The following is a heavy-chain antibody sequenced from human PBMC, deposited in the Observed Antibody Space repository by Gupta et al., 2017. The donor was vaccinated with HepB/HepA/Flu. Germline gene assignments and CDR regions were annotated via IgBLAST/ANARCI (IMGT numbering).Heavy chain of an antibody. Sequence: EVQLVESGGGVVQPGGSLRLSCAASGFTFDDYALHGVRQAPGKGLEWVSLISGDGGSTYYADSVKGRFTISRDNSKNSLYLQMNSLRTEDTALYYCASEGDDFWSGYPSPTGAFDIWGQGTMVTVSS. CDR1: GFTFDDYA. D-gene: IGHD3-3*01. CDR3: ASEGDDFWSGYPSPTGAFDI. J-gene: IGHJ3*02. CDR2: ISGDGGST. V-gene: IGHV3-43*02.